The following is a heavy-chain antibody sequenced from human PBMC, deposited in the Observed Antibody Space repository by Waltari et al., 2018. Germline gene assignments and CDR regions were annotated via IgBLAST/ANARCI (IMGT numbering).Heavy chain of an antibody. CDR2: IYHSGST. D-gene: IGHD6-13*01. CDR1: GYYISSGYY. J-gene: IGHJ6*03. CDR3: ARRAAIAATGPTYYMDV. V-gene: IGHV4-38-2*01. Sequence: QVQLQESGPGLVKPSETLSLTCAVSGYYISSGYYWGWIRQPPGKGLEWIGSIYHSGSTYYNPSLKSRVTISVDTSKNQFSLKLSSVTAADTAVYYCARRAAIAATGPTYYMDVWGKGTTVTVSS.